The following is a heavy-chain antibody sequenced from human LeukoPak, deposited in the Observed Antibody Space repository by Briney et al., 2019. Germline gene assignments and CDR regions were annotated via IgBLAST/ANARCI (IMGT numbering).Heavy chain of an antibody. CDR2: IRYDASNE. Sequence: GGSLRLSCAASGFTFSTYGMHWVRQAPGKGLEWVAFIRYDASNEYHADSVRGRFTISRDNSMNTLYLQMNSLRAEDTAVYYCAKGLWFLPSNYWGQGTLVTVSS. V-gene: IGHV3-30*02. CDR1: GFTFSTYG. CDR3: AKGLWFLPSNY. J-gene: IGHJ4*02. D-gene: IGHD3-10*01.